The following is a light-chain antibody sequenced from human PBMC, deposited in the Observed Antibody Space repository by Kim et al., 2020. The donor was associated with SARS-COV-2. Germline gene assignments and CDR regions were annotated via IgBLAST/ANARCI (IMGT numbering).Light chain of an antibody. V-gene: IGKV1-17*01. CDR3: LQHSTYPIT. J-gene: IGKJ5*01. CDR2: GAS. Sequence: ASGGDRVTITCRGSQDSRNDLGWYQQNPGRAPKRLIYGASSLQSGVPARFSGSGSGTEFTLTISSVQPEDFAAYYCLQHSTYPITFGQGTRLEIK. CDR1: QDSRND.